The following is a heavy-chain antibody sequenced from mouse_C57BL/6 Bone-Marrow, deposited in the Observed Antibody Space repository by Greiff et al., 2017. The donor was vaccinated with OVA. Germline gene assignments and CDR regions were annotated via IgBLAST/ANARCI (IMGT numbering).Heavy chain of an antibody. CDR2: IYPGDGDT. J-gene: IGHJ2*01. CDR3: ARSTVVARGDY. V-gene: IGHV1-82*01. Sequence: QVQLKESGPELVKPGASVKISCKASGYAFSSSWMNWVKQRPGKGLEWIGRIYPGDGDTNYNGKFKGKATLTADKSSSTAYMQLSSLTSEDSAVYFCARSTVVARGDYWGQGTTLTVSS. CDR1: GYAFSSSW. D-gene: IGHD1-1*01.